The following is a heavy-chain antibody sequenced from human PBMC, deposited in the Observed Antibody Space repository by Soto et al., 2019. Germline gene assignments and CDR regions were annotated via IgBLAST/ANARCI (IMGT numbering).Heavy chain of an antibody. V-gene: IGHV1-69*13. D-gene: IGHD3-9*01. CDR3: ARYRSPVLRYFDWLPPHYGMDV. CDR2: IIPIFGTA. Sequence: SVKVSCKASGGTFSSYAISWVRQAPGQGLEWMGGIIPIFGTANYAQKFQGRVTITADESTSTAYMELSSLRSEDTAVYYCARYRSPVLRYFDWLPPHYGMDVWGQGTTVTVSS. J-gene: IGHJ6*02. CDR1: GGTFSSYA.